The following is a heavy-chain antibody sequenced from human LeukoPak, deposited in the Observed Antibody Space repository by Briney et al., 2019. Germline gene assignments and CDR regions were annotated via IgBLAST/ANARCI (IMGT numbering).Heavy chain of an antibody. D-gene: IGHD6-6*01. CDR2: INHSGST. CDR3: ARDPGGIAARLLKFDP. V-gene: IGHV4-34*01. J-gene: IGHJ5*02. Sequence: SETLSLTCAVYGGSLSGYYWSWIRQPPGKGLEWIGEINHSGSTNYNPSLKSRVTISVDTSKNQFSLKLSSVTAADTAVYYCARDPGGIAARLLKFDPWGQGIPVTVSS. CDR1: GGSLSGYY.